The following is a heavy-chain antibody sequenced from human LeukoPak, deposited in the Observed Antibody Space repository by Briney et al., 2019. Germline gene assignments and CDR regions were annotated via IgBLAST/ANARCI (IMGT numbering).Heavy chain of an antibody. D-gene: IGHD5-18*01. Sequence: GGSLRLSCAASGFTFSDYYMSWIRQAPGKGLEWVSYISSSGSTIYYADSVKGRFTISRDNSKNTLYLQMNSLRAEDTAVYYCAKEQLWVYYFDYWGQGTLVTVSS. J-gene: IGHJ4*02. CDR1: GFTFSDYY. V-gene: IGHV3-11*01. CDR3: AKEQLWVYYFDY. CDR2: ISSSGSTI.